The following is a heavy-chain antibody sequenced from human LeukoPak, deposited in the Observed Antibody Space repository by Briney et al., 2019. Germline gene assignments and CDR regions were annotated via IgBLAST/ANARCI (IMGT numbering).Heavy chain of an antibody. CDR3: ASSRCGGDCYSGWFDP. V-gene: IGHV3-30-3*01. J-gene: IGHJ5*02. CDR1: GFTFSSYG. D-gene: IGHD2-21*02. CDR2: ISYDGSDK. Sequence: GRSLRLSCAASGFTFSSYGMHWVRQAPGKGLEWVAVISYDGSDKYYADSVKGRFTISRGNAKNSLYLQMNSLRDEDTAVYYCASSRCGGDCYSGWFDPWGQGTLVTVSS.